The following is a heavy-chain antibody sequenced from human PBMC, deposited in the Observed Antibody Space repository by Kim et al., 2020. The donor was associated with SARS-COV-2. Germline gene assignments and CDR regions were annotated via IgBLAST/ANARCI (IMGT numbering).Heavy chain of an antibody. D-gene: IGHD6-19*01. V-gene: IGHV5-10-1*01. Sequence: YSPSFQGHVTISADKSISTAYLQWSSLKASDTAMYYCARSAYSSLGWFDPWGQGTLVTVSS. CDR3: ARSAYSSLGWFDP. J-gene: IGHJ5*02.